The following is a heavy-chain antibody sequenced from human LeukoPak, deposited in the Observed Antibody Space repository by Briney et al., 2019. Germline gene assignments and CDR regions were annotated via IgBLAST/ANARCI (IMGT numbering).Heavy chain of an antibody. CDR1: GGSISSYY. Sequence: NSSETLSLTCTVSGGSISSYYWSWIRQPPGKGLEWIGHIYYSGSTNYNPSLNSRVTISVDTSKKQFSLKLTSVIAADTAVYYCARVAKHFRGGLSFYFMDVWGIGTTVTISS. CDR3: ARVAKHFRGGLSFYFMDV. D-gene: IGHD3-10*01. J-gene: IGHJ6*03. V-gene: IGHV4-59*01. CDR2: IYYSGST.